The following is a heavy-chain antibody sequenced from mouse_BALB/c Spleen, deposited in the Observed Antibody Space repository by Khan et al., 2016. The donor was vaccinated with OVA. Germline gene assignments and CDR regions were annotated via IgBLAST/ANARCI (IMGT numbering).Heavy chain of an antibody. D-gene: IGHD1-1*01. Sequence: EVQLQESGPELMRPGASVKISCKASGYSFSTYYIHWVTRSHGKTLEWIGYIDPFNGGSTYNQKFKGKAPLTVDKSSSTAYMHLPSLTSEDSAVYYCARHGSTSWFAYWGQGTLVTVSA. V-gene: IGHV1-31*01. J-gene: IGHJ3*01. CDR3: ARHGSTSWFAY. CDR2: IDPFNGGS. CDR1: GYSFSTYY.